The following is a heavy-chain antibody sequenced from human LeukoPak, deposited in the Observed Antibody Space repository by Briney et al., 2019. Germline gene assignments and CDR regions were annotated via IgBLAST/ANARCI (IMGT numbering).Heavy chain of an antibody. CDR2: INPSGGST. CDR3: ARGELPTYYYDSSGLIDY. Sequence: ASVKVSCKASGYTFTNYYIHWVRQAPGQGLEWMGIINPSGGSTSYAQRFQGRVTMTRDMSTSTVYMELSSLRSEDTAVYYCARGELPTYYYDSSGLIDYWGQGTLATVSS. J-gene: IGHJ4*02. CDR1: GYTFTNYY. D-gene: IGHD3-22*01. V-gene: IGHV1-46*01.